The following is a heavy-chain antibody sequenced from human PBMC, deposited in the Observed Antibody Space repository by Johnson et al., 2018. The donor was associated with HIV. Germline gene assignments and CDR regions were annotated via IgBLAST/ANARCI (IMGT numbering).Heavy chain of an antibody. CDR2: IRSKAYGGTT. D-gene: IGHD6-19*01. CDR1: GFTVSSNY. Sequence: VQLVESGGGVVQPGGSLRLSCAASGFTVSSNYMSWVRQAPGKGLEWVGFIRSKAYGGTTEYAASVKGRLTISRDDSKNSLYLQMNSLKTEDTAVYYCTTDRGGEIAVAGPDAFDILGQGTMVTVSS. CDR3: TTDRGGEIAVAGPDAFDI. J-gene: IGHJ3*02. V-gene: IGHV3-72*01.